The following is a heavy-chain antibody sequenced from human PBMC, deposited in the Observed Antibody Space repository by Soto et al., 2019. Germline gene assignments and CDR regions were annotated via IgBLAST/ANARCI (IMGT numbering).Heavy chain of an antibody. D-gene: IGHD3-3*01. V-gene: IGHV4-39*01. CDR1: GGPIRSSSYY. Sequence: SETLSLTSTVSGGPIRSSSYYWGWIRPPPGKGLEWVGGIYYSGSTHYNPSLKRRVTISVDTSKKQFSLKLSSVNGANNAGYYCVAYDEFWRDNKDGFDYWGQGTLVTVSS. CDR3: VAYDEFWRDNKDGFDY. J-gene: IGHJ4*02. CDR2: IYYSGST.